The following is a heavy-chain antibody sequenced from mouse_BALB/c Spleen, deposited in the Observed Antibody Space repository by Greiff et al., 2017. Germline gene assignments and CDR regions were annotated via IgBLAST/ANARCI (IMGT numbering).Heavy chain of an antibody. Sequence: LVESGAELVRPGTSVKISCKASGYTFTNYWLGWVKQRPGHGLEWIGDIYPGGGYTNYNEKFKGKATLTADTSSSTAYMQLSSLTSEDSAVYFCARLDDSSDYWGQGTTLTVSS. CDR2: IYPGGGYT. V-gene: IGHV1-63*02. CDR3: ARLDDSSDY. D-gene: IGHD2-4*01. CDR1: GYTFTNYW. J-gene: IGHJ2*01.